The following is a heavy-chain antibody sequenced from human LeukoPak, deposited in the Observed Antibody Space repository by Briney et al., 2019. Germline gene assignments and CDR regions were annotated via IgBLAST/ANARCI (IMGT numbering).Heavy chain of an antibody. CDR1: GFTFSSYA. J-gene: IGHJ6*04. V-gene: IGHV3-30*04. CDR2: ISYDGSNK. CDR3: ARDRIQLWFYGMDV. Sequence: GRSLRLSCAASGFTFSSYAMHWVRQAPGKGLEWVAVISYDGSNKYYADSVKGRFTISRDNSKNTLCLQMNSLRAEDTAVYYCARDRIQLWFYGMDVWGKGTTVTVSS. D-gene: IGHD5-18*01.